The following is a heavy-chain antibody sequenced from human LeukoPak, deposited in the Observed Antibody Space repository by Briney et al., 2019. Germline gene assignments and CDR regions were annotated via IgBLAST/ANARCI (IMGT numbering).Heavy chain of an antibody. Sequence: SETLSLICTVSGASISGSSHYFWGWIRQTPGKGLEWIGYISYSGSTHYTPSLKTRLTISMDTSKNQFSLKLNSVTAADTAVYYCARPDSGVEDAFDIWGQGTLVTVSS. J-gene: IGHJ3*02. CDR2: ISYSGST. V-gene: IGHV4-61*05. CDR1: GASISGSSHYF. D-gene: IGHD2-21*01. CDR3: ARPDSGVEDAFDI.